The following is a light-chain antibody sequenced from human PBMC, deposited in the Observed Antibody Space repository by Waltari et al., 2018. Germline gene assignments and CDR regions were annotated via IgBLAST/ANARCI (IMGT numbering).Light chain of an antibody. J-gene: IGKJ3*01. CDR3: QQYYNWPLT. CDR2: DAS. CDR1: RSVTNM. Sequence: EIVMTQSPATLSVSPGEGVTLSCRASRSVTNMLAWYQQKHGQAPRLLMYDASTRAAGIPARFSGSESGTEFTLTINSLQSEDFAVYFCQQYYNWPLTFGPGTKVDIK. V-gene: IGKV3-15*01.